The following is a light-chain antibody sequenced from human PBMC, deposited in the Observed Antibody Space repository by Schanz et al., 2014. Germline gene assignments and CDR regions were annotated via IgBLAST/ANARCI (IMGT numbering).Light chain of an antibody. CDR1: QSVSSNY. CDR3: QHYNNWPPVA. V-gene: IGKV3-20*01. J-gene: IGKJ2*01. CDR2: DAS. Sequence: EIVLTQSPGTLSLSPGERATLSCRASQSVSSNYLAWYQQKPGQAPRLLIYDASTRATGIPDRFSGSGSGTDFTLTISRLEPEDFAVYYCQHYNNWPPVAFGQGTKLEIK.